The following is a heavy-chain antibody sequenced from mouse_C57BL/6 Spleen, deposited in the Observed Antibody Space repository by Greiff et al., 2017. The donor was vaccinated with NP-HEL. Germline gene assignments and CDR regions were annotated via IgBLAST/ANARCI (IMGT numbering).Heavy chain of an antibody. D-gene: IGHD1-1*01. J-gene: IGHJ2*01. Sequence: VQLKESGPELVKPGASVKISCKASGYSFTDYNMNWVKQSNGKSLEWIGVINPNYGTTSYNQKFKGKATLSVDQSSSTSYMQLNSLTSEDSAVYYCARGCYYGSSFHFDYWGQGTTLTVSS. CDR2: INPNYGTT. CDR1: GYSFTDYN. V-gene: IGHV1-39*01. CDR3: ARGCYYGSSFHFDY.